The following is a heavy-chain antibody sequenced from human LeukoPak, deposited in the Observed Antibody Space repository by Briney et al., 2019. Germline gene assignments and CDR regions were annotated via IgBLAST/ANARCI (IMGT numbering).Heavy chain of an antibody. D-gene: IGHD5-18*01. CDR2: NNHSGST. V-gene: IGHV4-34*01. CDR3: ARANVDTAMPLYGGGFDP. CDR1: GGSFSGYY. Sequence: SETLSLTCAAYGGSFSGYYWSWIRQPPGKGLEWIGENNHSGSTNYNPSLKSRVTISVDTSKNQFSLKLSSVTAADTAVYYCARANVDTAMPLYGGGFDPWGQGTLVTVSS. J-gene: IGHJ5*02.